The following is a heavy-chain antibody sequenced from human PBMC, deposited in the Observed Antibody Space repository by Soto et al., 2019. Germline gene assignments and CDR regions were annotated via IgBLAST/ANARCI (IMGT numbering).Heavy chain of an antibody. D-gene: IGHD5-18*01. CDR2: ISSSSSYI. CDR3: ARGGYSYGYSIDY. CDR1: GFTFSSYS. Sequence: GGSLRLSCAASGFTFSSYSMKWVRQAPGKGLEWVSSISSSSSYIYYADSVKGRFTISRDNAKNSLYLQMNSLRAEDTAVYYCARGGYSYGYSIDYWGQGTLVTVSS. J-gene: IGHJ4*02. V-gene: IGHV3-21*01.